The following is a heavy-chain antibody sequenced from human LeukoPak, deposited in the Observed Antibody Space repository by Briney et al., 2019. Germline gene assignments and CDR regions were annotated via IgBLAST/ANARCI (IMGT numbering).Heavy chain of an antibody. CDR1: GFTFSNAW. CDR3: TTDLPRDSSGHHYFDY. Sequence: GGSLRLSCAASGFTFSNAWMSWVRQAPGKGLEWVGRIKSKTDGGTTDYAAPVKGRFTISRDDSKNTLYLQMNSLKTEDTAVYYCTTDLPRDSSGHHYFDYWGQGTLVTVSS. J-gene: IGHJ4*02. V-gene: IGHV3-15*01. D-gene: IGHD3-22*01. CDR2: IKSKTDGGTT.